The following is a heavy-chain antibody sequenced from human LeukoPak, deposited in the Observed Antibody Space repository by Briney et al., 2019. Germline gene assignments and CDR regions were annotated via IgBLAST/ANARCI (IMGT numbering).Heavy chain of an antibody. CDR1: GGSISSSSYY. CDR3: AREIHSGSSGGAFDI. CDR2: IYYSGSP. V-gene: IGHV4-39*07. Sequence: SETLSLTCTVSGGSISSSSYYWGWIRQPPGKGLEWIGSIYYSGSPYYNPSLKSRVTISVDTSKNQFSLKLSSVTAADTAVYYCAREIHSGSSGGAFDIWGQGTMVTVSS. J-gene: IGHJ3*02. D-gene: IGHD1-26*01.